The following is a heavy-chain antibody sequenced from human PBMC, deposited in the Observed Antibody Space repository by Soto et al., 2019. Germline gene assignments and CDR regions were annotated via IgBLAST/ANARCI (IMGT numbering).Heavy chain of an antibody. D-gene: IGHD1-1*01. CDR1: GYSISSGYY. CDR2: IYQTGTA. V-gene: IGHV4-38-2*01. J-gene: IGHJ4*01. CDR3: ARVPGMPDTGTNYFDS. Sequence: PSETLSLTCGVSGYSISSGYYWGWIRQPPGKGLEWLGHIYQTGTAYHNPSLKSRITMSVDTSKNQFSLNLTSVTATDTAVYYCARVPGMPDTGTNYFDSWGHGTLGTVSS.